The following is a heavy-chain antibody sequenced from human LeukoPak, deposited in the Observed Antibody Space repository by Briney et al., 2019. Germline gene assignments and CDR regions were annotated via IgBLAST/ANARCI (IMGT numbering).Heavy chain of an antibody. J-gene: IGHJ6*02. CDR2: IWYDGSNK. Sequence: GGSLRLSCAASGFTFSSYGMHWVRQAPGKGLEWVAVIWYDGSNKCYADSVKGRFTISRDNSKNTLYLQMNSLRAEDTPVYYCAGDYGEYYYGMDVWGQGTTVTVSS. V-gene: IGHV3-33*03. D-gene: IGHD4-17*01. CDR1: GFTFSSYG. CDR3: AGDYGEYYYGMDV.